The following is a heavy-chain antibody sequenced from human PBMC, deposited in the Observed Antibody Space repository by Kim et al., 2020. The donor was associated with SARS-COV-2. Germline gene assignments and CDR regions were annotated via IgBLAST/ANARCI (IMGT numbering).Heavy chain of an antibody. V-gene: IGHV1-18*01. CDR3: ARTRDVLLWFGELFPDY. CDR1: GYTFTSYG. D-gene: IGHD3-10*01. Sequence: ASVKVSCKASGYTFTSYGISWVRQAPGQGLEWMGWISAYNGNTNYAQKLQGRVTMTTDTSTSTAYMELRSLRSDDTAVYYCARTRDVLLWFGELFPDYWGQGTLVTVSS. J-gene: IGHJ4*02. CDR2: ISAYNGNT.